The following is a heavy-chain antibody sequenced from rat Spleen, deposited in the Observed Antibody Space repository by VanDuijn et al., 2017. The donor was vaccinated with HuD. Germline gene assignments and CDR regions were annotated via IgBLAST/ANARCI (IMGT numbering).Heavy chain of an antibody. CDR1: GFTFSNYD. J-gene: IGHJ2*01. V-gene: IGHV5S23*01. CDR2: ISTSGGST. CDR3: TRGGTVPFDY. Sequence: EVQLVESGGGLVQPGNSLKLSCAASGFTFSNYDMAWVRQAPTKGLEWVASISTSGGSTYYRDSVKGRFTVSRDNAKSTLYLQMDSLRSEDTATYYCTRGGTVPFDYWGQGVMVTVSS. D-gene: IGHD3-3*01.